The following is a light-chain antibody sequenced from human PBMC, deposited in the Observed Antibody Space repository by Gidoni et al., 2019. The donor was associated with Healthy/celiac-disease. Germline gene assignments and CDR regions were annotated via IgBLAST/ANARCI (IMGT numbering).Light chain of an antibody. CDR2: WAS. CDR1: QNILYSSNNKYY. J-gene: IGKJ1*01. Sequence: DIVMTQSPDSLAVSLGERATINCTSSQNILYSSNNKYYSAWYQQKPGQPPTLLIYWASTRESGVPDLFSGSGSGTDFTLTISSLQAEDVAVYYCQQYYSTPWTFGQGTKVEIK. V-gene: IGKV4-1*01. CDR3: QQYYSTPWT.